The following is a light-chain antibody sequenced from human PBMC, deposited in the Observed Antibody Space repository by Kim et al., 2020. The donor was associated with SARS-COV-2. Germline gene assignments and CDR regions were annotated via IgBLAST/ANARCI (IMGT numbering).Light chain of an antibody. Sequence: EIVMTQSPATLSLSPVESATLSCRASQSIGRNLAWYQQKPGQAHRLVIYGASTRATGVPARFSGSGYGTEFTLTISSLQSEDFAVYYCQKYNNWPPLTFGPGTKVD. J-gene: IGKJ3*01. V-gene: IGKV3-15*01. CDR1: QSIGRN. CDR3: QKYNNWPPLT. CDR2: GAS.